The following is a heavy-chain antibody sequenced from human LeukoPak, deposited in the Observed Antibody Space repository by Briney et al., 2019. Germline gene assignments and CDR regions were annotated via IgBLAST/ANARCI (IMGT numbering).Heavy chain of an antibody. D-gene: IGHD3-16*02. CDR3: AREVMITFGGVIVNWFDP. CDR2: INTNTGNP. Sequence: ASVKVSCKASGYTFTNYAMNWVRQAPGQGLEWMGWINTNTGNPTYAQGFTGRFVFSLDTSVSTAYLQISSLKAEDTAVYYCAREVMITFGGVIVNWFDPWGQGTLVTVSS. V-gene: IGHV7-4-1*02. J-gene: IGHJ5*02. CDR1: GYTFTNYA.